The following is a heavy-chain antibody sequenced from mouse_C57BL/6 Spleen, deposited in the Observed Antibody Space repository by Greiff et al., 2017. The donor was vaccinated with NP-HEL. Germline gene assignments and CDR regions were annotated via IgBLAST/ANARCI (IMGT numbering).Heavy chain of an antibody. D-gene: IGHD5-1-1*01. CDR3: ARGGIILRSPYYYAMDY. Sequence: QVQLQQSGAELVKPGASVKISCKASGYAFSSYWMNWVKQRPGKGLEWIGQIYPGDGATNYNGKFKGKATLTADKSSSTAYMQLCSLTAEDSAVYFCARGGIILRSPYYYAMDYWGQGTSVTVSS. CDR1: GYAFSSYW. V-gene: IGHV1-80*01. J-gene: IGHJ4*01. CDR2: IYPGDGAT.